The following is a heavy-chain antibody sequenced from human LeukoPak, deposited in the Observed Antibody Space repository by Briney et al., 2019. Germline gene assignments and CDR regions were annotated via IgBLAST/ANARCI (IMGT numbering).Heavy chain of an antibody. CDR3: AELGITMIGGV. Sequence: PGGSLRLSCAGSGFTFSSDGMHWVRQAQGKGLEWVAFVRYDASNTYYADSVKGRFIISRDNSTNTLFLQMNSLRAEHPAVYYCAELGITMIGGVWGKGTTVTISS. J-gene: IGHJ6*04. CDR2: VRYDASNT. V-gene: IGHV3-30*02. CDR1: GFTFSSDG. D-gene: IGHD3-10*02.